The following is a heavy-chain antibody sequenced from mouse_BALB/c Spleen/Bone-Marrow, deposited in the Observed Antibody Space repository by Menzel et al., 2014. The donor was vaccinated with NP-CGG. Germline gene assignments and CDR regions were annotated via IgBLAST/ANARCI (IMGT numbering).Heavy chain of an antibody. CDR1: GFTFNTNA. Sequence: EVKLQESGGGLVQPKGSLKLSCAASGFTFNTNAMNWVRQAPGKGLEWVARIRSKSNNYATYYADSVKDRFTISRDDSQNMLYLQMNNLKTEDTAMYYCVSGSYRFAYWGQGTLVTVSA. V-gene: IGHV10S3*01. D-gene: IGHD1-1*02. CDR2: IRSKSNNYAT. CDR3: VSGSYRFAY. J-gene: IGHJ3*01.